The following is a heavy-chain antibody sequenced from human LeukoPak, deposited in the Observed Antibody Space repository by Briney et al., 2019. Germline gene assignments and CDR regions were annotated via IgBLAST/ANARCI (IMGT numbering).Heavy chain of an antibody. CDR3: VKDLRSDFMGVLSRYLSY. CDR1: GFTFSSFA. CDR2: ISRNGGST. D-gene: IGHD2/OR15-2a*01. Sequence: PGGSLRLSCSASGFTFSSFAMHWVGQAPGKGLEYGAAISRNGGSTYYADSVKGSFTISRDNSKNTLYLQMSSLRAEDTAVYLCVKDLRSDFMGVLSRYLSYWGQGTLVTVSS. V-gene: IGHV3-64D*09. J-gene: IGHJ4*02.